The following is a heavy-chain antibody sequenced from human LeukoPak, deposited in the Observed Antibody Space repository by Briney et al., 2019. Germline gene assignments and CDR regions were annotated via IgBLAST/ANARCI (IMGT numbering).Heavy chain of an antibody. CDR1: GGSISSYY. V-gene: IGHV4-59*01. Sequence: SETLSLTCTVSGGSISSYYWSWIRRPPGKGLEWIGYIDYSGSTNYNPSLKSRVTISVDTSKNQFSLKLSSVTAADTAVYYCARIVDPVYSSGWYYWFDPWGQGTLVTVSS. CDR3: ARIVDPVYSSGWYYWFDP. CDR2: IDYSGST. D-gene: IGHD6-19*01. J-gene: IGHJ5*02.